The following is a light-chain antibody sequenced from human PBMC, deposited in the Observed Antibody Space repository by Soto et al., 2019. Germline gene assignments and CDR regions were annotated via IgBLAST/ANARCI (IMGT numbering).Light chain of an antibody. Sequence: EIVLTQSPGTLSLSPGERATLTCRASQSITSRYLAWYQQKPGQTPSLLIYGASIRTSGISDRFSGSGSGTDFTLTISSMEAEAFAVYSCHHHGSSARTFTFGPGTKVDI. CDR2: GAS. CDR1: QSITSRY. J-gene: IGKJ3*01. V-gene: IGKV3-20*01. CDR3: HHHGSSARTFT.